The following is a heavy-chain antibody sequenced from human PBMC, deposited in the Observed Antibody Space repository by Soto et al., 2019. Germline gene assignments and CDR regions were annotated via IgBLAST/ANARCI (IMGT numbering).Heavy chain of an antibody. Sequence: GGSLRLSCAASGFNFSTSGMNWVRQAPGKGLEWVSSISSKGSYIYYTPSVKGRFTISRDNAKNSVYLQMNSLRAEDTAVYYCGRDRSHYAGVGKIDPWGQGTLVTVSS. D-gene: IGHD3-10*01. CDR3: GRDRSHYAGVGKIDP. J-gene: IGHJ5*02. CDR2: ISSKGSYI. CDR1: GFNFSTSG. V-gene: IGHV3-21*01.